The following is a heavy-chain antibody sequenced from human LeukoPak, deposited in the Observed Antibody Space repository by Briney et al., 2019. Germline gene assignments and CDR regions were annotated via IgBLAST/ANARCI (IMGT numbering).Heavy chain of an antibody. D-gene: IGHD6-6*01. Sequence: PGGSLRLSCAASGFTFSNYWMHWVRQAPGKGLVWVSHINSAGTSTGYADSVKGRVTISRDNAKKTLYLQMNSLRVEDTAVYYCARVGSSSGTNYFDYWGQGTLVTVSS. J-gene: IGHJ4*02. CDR2: INSAGTST. V-gene: IGHV3-74*01. CDR3: ARVGSSSGTNYFDY. CDR1: GFTFSNYW.